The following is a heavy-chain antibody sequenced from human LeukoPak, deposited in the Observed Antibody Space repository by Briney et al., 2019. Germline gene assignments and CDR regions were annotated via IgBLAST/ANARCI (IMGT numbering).Heavy chain of an antibody. D-gene: IGHD3-3*01. J-gene: IGHJ6*03. CDR2: ISSSSSYI. CDR3: ARAPYDFSSGYYTGHYYYYYMDV. Sequence: GGSLRLSCAASGFTFSSYSMNWVRQAPGKGLEWVSYISSSSSYIYYADSVKGRFTISRDNAKNSLYLQMNSLRAEDTAVYYCARAPYDFSSGYYTGHYYYYYMDVGGRGTTVTVSS. CDR1: GFTFSSYS. V-gene: IGHV3-21*01.